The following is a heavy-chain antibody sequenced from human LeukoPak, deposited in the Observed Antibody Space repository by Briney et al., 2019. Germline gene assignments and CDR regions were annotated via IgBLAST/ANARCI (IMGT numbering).Heavy chain of an antibody. CDR1: GFTFSSFG. D-gene: IGHD2-2*01. CDR3: AKERSTTTWYDH. Sequence: PGGSLRLSCAASGFTFSSFGMHWVRQAPGKGPERMAVVSYDGSKKFYGDSVKGRFTISRDNSKNTVYLQMNSLRAEDTAVYYCAKERSTTTWYDHWGQGILVTVSS. CDR2: VSYDGSKK. V-gene: IGHV3-30*18. J-gene: IGHJ4*02.